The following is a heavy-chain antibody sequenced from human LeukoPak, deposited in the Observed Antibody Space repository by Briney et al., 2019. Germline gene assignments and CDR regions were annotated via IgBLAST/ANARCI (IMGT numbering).Heavy chain of an antibody. CDR2: ISWNSGKI. Sequence: PGGSLRLSCAASGFTFDDYAMHWVRQAPGKGLEWVSGISWNSGKIGYADSVKGRFTISRDNSKNTLYLQMNSLRAEDTAVYYCARDRVAVAGRNGMDVWGQGTTVTVSS. V-gene: IGHV3-9*01. D-gene: IGHD6-19*01. CDR1: GFTFDDYA. CDR3: ARDRVAVAGRNGMDV. J-gene: IGHJ6*02.